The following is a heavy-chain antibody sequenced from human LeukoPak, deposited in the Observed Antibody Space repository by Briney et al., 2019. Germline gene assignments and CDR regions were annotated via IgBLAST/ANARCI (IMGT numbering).Heavy chain of an antibody. D-gene: IGHD3-22*01. J-gene: IGHJ3*02. CDR2: ISSSSSTI. V-gene: IGHV3-48*01. CDR1: GFTFSSYS. Sequence: PGGSLRLSCAASGFTFSSYSMNWVRQAPGKGLEWVSYISSSSSTIYYADSVKGRFTISRDNSKNTLHLQMNSLRAEDTAVYYCAKDSRMIVVVITNDAFDIWGQGTMVTVSS. CDR3: AKDSRMIVVVITNDAFDI.